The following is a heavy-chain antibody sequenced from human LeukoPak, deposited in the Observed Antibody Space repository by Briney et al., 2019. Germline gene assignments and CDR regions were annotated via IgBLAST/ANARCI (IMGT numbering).Heavy chain of an antibody. Sequence: SVKVSCKASGGTFSSYAISWVRQAPGQGLEWMGRIIPIFGTANYAQKFQGRVTITTDESTSTAYMELSSLRSEDTAVYYCARDPAPVYYYDSGCAFDIWGQGTMVTVSP. V-gene: IGHV1-69*05. CDR1: GGTFSSYA. D-gene: IGHD3-22*01. J-gene: IGHJ3*02. CDR2: IIPIFGTA. CDR3: ARDPAPVYYYDSGCAFDI.